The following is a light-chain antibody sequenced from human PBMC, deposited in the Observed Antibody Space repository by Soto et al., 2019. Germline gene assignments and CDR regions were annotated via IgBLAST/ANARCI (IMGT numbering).Light chain of an antibody. Sequence: EIVMTQSPATLSVSPGERATLSCRASQSVSSYLAWYQQKVGQAPRVLIYGASTRATGIPARFSGSGSGTEFTLTISRLQSEDFAVYYCQQYKNWPRTFGQGTKVEIK. J-gene: IGKJ1*01. CDR2: GAS. CDR1: QSVSSY. V-gene: IGKV3-15*01. CDR3: QQYKNWPRT.